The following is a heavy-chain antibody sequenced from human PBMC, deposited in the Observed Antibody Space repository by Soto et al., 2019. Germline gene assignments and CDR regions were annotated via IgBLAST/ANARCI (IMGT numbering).Heavy chain of an antibody. V-gene: IGHV3-23*01. Sequence: GGSLRLSCVTSGFTFSSYAMSWVRQAPGKGLEWVSAISGTGSDTFYADSVKGRLTISRDNSTNTVDLQMNSLRAEDTAVYYCAREYRRGYSYGPDYWGQGTLVTVSS. CDR3: AREYRRGYSYGPDY. CDR1: GFTFSSYA. J-gene: IGHJ4*02. CDR2: ISGTGSDT. D-gene: IGHD5-18*01.